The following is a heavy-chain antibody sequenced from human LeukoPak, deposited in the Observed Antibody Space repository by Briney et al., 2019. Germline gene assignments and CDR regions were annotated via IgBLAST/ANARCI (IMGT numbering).Heavy chain of an antibody. CDR2: INWNSGSI. Sequence: GGSLRLSCAASGFTFDDYAMHWVRQAPGKGLEWVSGINWNSGSIGYADSVKGRFTISRDNAKNSLYLQMNSLRPEDTAVYYCARDPYSGSYGDYYYYYMDVWGKGTTVTISS. J-gene: IGHJ6*03. D-gene: IGHD1-26*01. CDR3: ARDPYSGSYGDYYYYYMDV. V-gene: IGHV3-9*01. CDR1: GFTFDDYA.